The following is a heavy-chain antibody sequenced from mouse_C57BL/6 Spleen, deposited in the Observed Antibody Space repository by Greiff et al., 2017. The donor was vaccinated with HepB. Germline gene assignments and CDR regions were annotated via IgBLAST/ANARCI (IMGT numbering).Heavy chain of an antibody. V-gene: IGHV5-9*01. Sequence: EVKLVESGGGLVKPGGSLKLSCAASGFTFSSYTMSWVRQTPEKRLEWVATISGGGGNTYYPDSVKGRFTISRDNAKNTLYLQMSSLRSEDTALYYCARHPFITTVVAPFAYWGQGTLVTVSA. J-gene: IGHJ3*01. CDR1: GFTFSSYT. CDR2: ISGGGGNT. CDR3: ARHPFITTVVAPFAY. D-gene: IGHD1-1*01.